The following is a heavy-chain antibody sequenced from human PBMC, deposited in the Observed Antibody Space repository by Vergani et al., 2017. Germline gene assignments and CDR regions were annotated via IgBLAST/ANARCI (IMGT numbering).Heavy chain of an antibody. J-gene: IGHJ4*02. D-gene: IGHD1-26*01. V-gene: IGHV5-51*01. CDR3: ARRGVGATTASYYFDY. CDR2: IYPGDSDT. Sequence: VHLVQSGAEVKKAGESLRISCKTSGYSFPRFWIGWVRQLPGKGLEWIGIIYPGDSDTRYSPSFQGQVTISADKSISTAYLQWSSLKASDTAMYYCARRGVGATTASYYFDYWGQGTLVTVSS. CDR1: GYSFPRFW.